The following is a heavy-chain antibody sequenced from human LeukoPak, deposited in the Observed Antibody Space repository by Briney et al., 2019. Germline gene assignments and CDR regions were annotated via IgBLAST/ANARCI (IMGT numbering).Heavy chain of an antibody. V-gene: IGHV1-2*02. CDR3: ARGSPPDVDIVATDLDY. J-gene: IGHJ4*02. CDR2: INPNSGGT. D-gene: IGHD5-12*01. CDR1: GYTFTGYY. Sequence: ASVKVSCKASGYTFTGYYLHWVRQAPGQGLEWMGWINPNSGGTNYAQKLQGRVTMTTDTSTSTAYMELRSLRSDDTAVYYCARGSPPDVDIVATDLDYWGQGTLVTVSS.